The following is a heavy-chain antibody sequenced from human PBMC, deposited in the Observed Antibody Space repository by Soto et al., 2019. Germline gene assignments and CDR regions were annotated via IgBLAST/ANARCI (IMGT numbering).Heavy chain of an antibody. CDR2: ISGSDDST. D-gene: IGHD6-6*01. Sequence: EVQLLESGGGLVQPGESLRLSCAASGFTFSSYAMSWVRQAPGTGLVWVSVISGSDDSTYYADSVKGRFTISRDNSKNTLYLQMNSLRAEDTAVYYCAKRSSSSTFDYWGQGTLVTVSS. CDR1: GFTFSSYA. CDR3: AKRSSSSTFDY. V-gene: IGHV3-23*01. J-gene: IGHJ4*02.